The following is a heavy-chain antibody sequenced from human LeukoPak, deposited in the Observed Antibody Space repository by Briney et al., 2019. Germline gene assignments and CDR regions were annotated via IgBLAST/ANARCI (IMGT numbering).Heavy chain of an antibody. CDR2: IYYRGST. CDR1: GGSISSYY. Sequence: SETLSLTCTVSGGSISSYYWRWIRQPPGKGLGGIGYIYYRGSTNYNPSLKSRVTISVDTSKNQFSLKLSSVTAADTAVYYCARVGDYALKDWGQGTLVTVSS. J-gene: IGHJ4*02. D-gene: IGHD3-16*01. CDR3: ARVGDYALKD. V-gene: IGHV4-59*01.